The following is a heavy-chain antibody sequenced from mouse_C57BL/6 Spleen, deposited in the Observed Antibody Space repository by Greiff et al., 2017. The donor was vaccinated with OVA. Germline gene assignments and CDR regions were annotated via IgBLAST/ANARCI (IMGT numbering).Heavy chain of an antibody. D-gene: IGHD1-1*01. Sequence: EVHLVESGPELVKPGASVKISCKASGYSFTDYNMNWVKQSNGKSLEWIGVINPNYGTTSYNQKFKGKATLTVDQSSSTAYMQLNSLTSEDSAVYYCARDEITTVVAPFDYWGQGTTLTVSS. CDR3: ARDEITTVVAPFDY. CDR2: INPNYGTT. V-gene: IGHV1-39*01. J-gene: IGHJ2*01. CDR1: GYSFTDYN.